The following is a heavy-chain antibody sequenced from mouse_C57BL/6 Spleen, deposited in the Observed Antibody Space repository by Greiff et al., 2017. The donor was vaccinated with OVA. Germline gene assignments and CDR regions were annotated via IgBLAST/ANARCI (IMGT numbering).Heavy chain of an antibody. CDR1: GFTFSSYT. CDR3: ARQPTGAHFDY. CDR2: ISGGGGNT. V-gene: IGHV5-9*01. D-gene: IGHD4-1*02. Sequence: EVQVVESGGGLVKPGGSLTLSCAASGFTFSSYTMSWVRQTPEKRLEWVATISGGGGNTYYPDSVKGRFTISRDNAKNTLYLQMSSLRSEDTALYYCARQPTGAHFDYWGQGTTLTVSS. J-gene: IGHJ2*01.